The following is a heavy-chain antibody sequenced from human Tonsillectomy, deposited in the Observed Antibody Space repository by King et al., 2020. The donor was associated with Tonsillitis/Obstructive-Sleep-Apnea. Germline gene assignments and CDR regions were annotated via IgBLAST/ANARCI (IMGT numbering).Heavy chain of an antibody. V-gene: IGHV3-72*01. Sequence: VQLVESGGGLVQPGGSLRLSCTASGFTFSDHYMDWVRQAPGKGLEWVGRTRSKANTSTAEYAASVKGRFTMSRDESKNSLYLQMNSLKTEDTAFYYGVSESLSFYVSRGSAYLYFDLWGRGTLVIVSS. CDR2: TRSKANTSTA. CDR1: GFTFSDHY. CDR3: VSESLSFYVSRGSAYLYFDL. J-gene: IGHJ2*01. D-gene: IGHD3-22*01.